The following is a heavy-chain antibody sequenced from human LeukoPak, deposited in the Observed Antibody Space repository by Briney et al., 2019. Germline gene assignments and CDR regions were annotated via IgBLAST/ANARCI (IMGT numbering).Heavy chain of an antibody. Sequence: GGSLRLSCAASGFTFSSYSMNWVRQAPGKGLEWVANIKQDGSEKNYVDSVKGRFTISRDNAKNSLSLQMTSLRAEDTAVYYCAAIDGCNDEHFWGQGALVSVSS. CDR2: IKQDGSEK. CDR3: AAIDGCNDEHF. J-gene: IGHJ4*02. CDR1: GFTFSSYS. V-gene: IGHV3-7*01. D-gene: IGHD2-2*01.